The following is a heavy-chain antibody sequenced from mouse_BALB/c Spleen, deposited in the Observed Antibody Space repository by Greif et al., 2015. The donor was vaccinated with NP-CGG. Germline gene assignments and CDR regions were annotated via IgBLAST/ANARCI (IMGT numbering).Heavy chain of an antibody. CDR3: ARVGLRNYYAMDY. CDR2: ISSGSSTI. CDR1: GFTFSSFG. D-gene: IGHD2-4*01. J-gene: IGHJ4*01. Sequence: EVKLVESGGGLVQPGGSRKLSCAASGFTFSSFGMHWVRQAPEKGLEWVAYISSGSSTIYYADTVKGRFTISRDNPKNALFLQMTSLRSEDTAMYYCARVGLRNYYAMDYWGQGTSVTVSS. V-gene: IGHV5-17*02.